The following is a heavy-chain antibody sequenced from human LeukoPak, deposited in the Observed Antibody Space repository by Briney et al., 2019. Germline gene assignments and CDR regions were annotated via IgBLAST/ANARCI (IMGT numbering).Heavy chain of an antibody. CDR1: GGTFSSYA. Sequence: ASVKVSCKASGGTFSSYAISWVRQAPGQGLEWMGGIIPMIGTVNYAQKFQGRVTITADKSTSTAYMELSSLRSEDTAVYYCGRDRDSSGWHDYWGQGTLVTVSS. CDR3: GRDRDSSGWHDY. CDR2: IIPMIGTV. V-gene: IGHV1-69*06. J-gene: IGHJ4*02. D-gene: IGHD6-19*01.